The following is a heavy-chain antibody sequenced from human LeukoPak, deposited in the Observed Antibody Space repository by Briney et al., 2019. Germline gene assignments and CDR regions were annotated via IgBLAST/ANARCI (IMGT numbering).Heavy chain of an antibody. V-gene: IGHV3-23*01. Sequence: GGSLILSCAASGFTFSSYAMGWVRQAPGKGLEWVSSVMGGGITTYYADSMKGRFTISRDNSKDTLFLQINSLRAEDTATYYCAKASTRDSGYYFDSWGQGTLVTVSS. CDR1: GFTFSSYA. D-gene: IGHD3-22*01. CDR3: AKASTRDSGYYFDS. CDR2: VMGGGITT. J-gene: IGHJ4*02.